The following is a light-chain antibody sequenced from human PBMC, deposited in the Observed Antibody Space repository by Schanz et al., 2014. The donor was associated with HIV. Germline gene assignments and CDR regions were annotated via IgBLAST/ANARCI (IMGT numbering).Light chain of an antibody. CDR1: QSINNN. CDR2: AAS. CDR3: QQYNNWPRT. J-gene: IGKJ1*01. Sequence: EIVLTQSPGTLSLSPGERATLSCRASQSINNNYLTWYQQTPGQAPRLLIYAASSRATGIPASFSGSGSGAEFTLTISSLQSEHSAVYYCQQYNNWPRTFGQGTKVEIK. V-gene: IGKV3-15*01.